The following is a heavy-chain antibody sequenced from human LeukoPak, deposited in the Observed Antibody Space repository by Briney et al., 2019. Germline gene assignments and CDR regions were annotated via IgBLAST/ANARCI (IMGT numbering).Heavy chain of an antibody. J-gene: IGHJ4*02. CDR2: INHSGST. D-gene: IGHD3-3*01. V-gene: IGHV4-34*01. CDR1: GGSLSGYY. Sequence: SETLSLTCAVYGGSLSGYYWSWIRQPPGKGLEWIGEINHSGSTYYNPSLKSRVTISVDTSKNQFSLKLSSVTAADTAVYYCARGRYYDFWSGYYTNWGQGTLVTVSS. CDR3: ARGRYYDFWSGYYTN.